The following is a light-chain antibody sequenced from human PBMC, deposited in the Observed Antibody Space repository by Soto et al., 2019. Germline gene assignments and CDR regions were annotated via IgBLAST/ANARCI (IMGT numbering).Light chain of an antibody. Sequence: QSALTQPPSASGSPGQSVTISCTGTSSDVGGYNCVSWYQQHPGKAPKLMIYEVSKRPSGVPDRFSGSKSGNTASLTVSGLQVEDEADYYCSSYAGSNIPVVFGGGTKLTVL. CDR1: SSDVGGYNC. CDR2: EVS. J-gene: IGLJ2*01. V-gene: IGLV2-8*01. CDR3: SSYAGSNIPVV.